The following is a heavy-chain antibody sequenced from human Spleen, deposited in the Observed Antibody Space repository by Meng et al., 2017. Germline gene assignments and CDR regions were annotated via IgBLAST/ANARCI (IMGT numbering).Heavy chain of an antibody. J-gene: IGHJ3*02. D-gene: IGHD3-22*01. Sequence: GSLRLSCAASGFTFSSYAMHWVRQAPGKGLEYVSTIISNGGSTYYANSVKGRFTISRDNSKNTLYLQMGSLRAEDMAVYYCARSYYYDSSGLNDAFDIWGQGTMVTVSS. CDR2: IISNGGST. V-gene: IGHV3-64*01. CDR3: ARSYYYDSSGLNDAFDI. CDR1: GFTFSSYA.